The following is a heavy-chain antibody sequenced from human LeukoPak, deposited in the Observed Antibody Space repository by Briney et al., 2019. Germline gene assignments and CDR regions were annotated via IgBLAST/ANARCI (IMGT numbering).Heavy chain of an antibody. CDR2: MNPNSGNT. Sequence: ASVKVSCKASGYTFTSYDINWVRQATGQGLEWMGWMNPNSGNTGYAQKFQGRVTITRNTSISTAYMELSSLRSEDTAVYYCARGEVYYDFWSGYHDAFDIWGQGTMVTVSS. J-gene: IGHJ3*02. V-gene: IGHV1-8*03. D-gene: IGHD3-3*01. CDR3: ARGEVYYDFWSGYHDAFDI. CDR1: GYTFTSYD.